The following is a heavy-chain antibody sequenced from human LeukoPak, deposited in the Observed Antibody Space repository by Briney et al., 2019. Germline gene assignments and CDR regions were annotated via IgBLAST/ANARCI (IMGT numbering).Heavy chain of an antibody. CDR2: INSGSTYK. Sequence: GGSLRLSCAASGFIFSTYSMHWVRQAPGKGLEWVSSINSGSTYKYYADSLKGRFTISRDNAKNSLDLQMNSLRAEDTAVYYCARDVSRLRLGELSLAYWGQGTLVTVSS. D-gene: IGHD3-16*02. J-gene: IGHJ4*02. CDR3: ARDVSRLRLGELSLAY. V-gene: IGHV3-21*01. CDR1: GFIFSTYS.